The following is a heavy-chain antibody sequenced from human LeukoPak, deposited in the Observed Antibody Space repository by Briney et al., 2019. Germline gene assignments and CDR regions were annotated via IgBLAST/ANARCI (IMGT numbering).Heavy chain of an antibody. CDR3: ATFPTTKIDY. CDR2: MKPDGSEE. V-gene: IGHV3-7*03. Sequence: GGSLRLSCAVSGFTFSESWMSWLRQAPGKGLEWVANMKPDGSEEYYVDSVKGRFFISRDNAQNSLYLQMNSLKVEDTAMYYCATFPTTKIDYWGQGTLVTVSS. D-gene: IGHD1-26*01. J-gene: IGHJ4*02. CDR1: GFTFSESW.